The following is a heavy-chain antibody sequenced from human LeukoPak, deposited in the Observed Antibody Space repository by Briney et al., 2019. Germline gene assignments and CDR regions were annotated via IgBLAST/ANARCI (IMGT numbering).Heavy chain of an antibody. CDR1: GFTFSDSW. V-gene: IGHV3-74*01. CDR2: TSKDGSDT. Sequence: GGSLRLSCAASGFTFSDSWMHWVRQAPGKGPEWLSRTSKDGSDTVYADSAKGRLSASRDNAKNTVYLELTNLRPDDTALYYCARGGYSGSYYRFSWGRGTHVTVAS. J-gene: IGHJ4*02. CDR3: ARGGYSGSYYRFS. D-gene: IGHD6-25*01.